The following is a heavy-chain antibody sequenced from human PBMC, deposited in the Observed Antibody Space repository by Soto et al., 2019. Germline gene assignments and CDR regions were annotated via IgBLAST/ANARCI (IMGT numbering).Heavy chain of an antibody. J-gene: IGHJ6*02. D-gene: IGHD3-16*01. CDR2: MNPNRGNT. CDR1: GYTFTSYD. V-gene: IGHV1-8*01. CDR3: AREGVRGRAV. Sequence: QVQLVQSGAEVKKPGASVKVSCKASGYTFTSYDINGVRQATGQGLEWVGWMNPNRGNTGYAQKFQGRVTMTRNTSISPAYMELSGLRSEATAVYYCAREGVRGRAVWGQGTTVTVSS.